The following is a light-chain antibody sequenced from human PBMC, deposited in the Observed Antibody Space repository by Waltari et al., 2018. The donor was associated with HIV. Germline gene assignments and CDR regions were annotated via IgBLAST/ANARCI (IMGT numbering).Light chain of an antibody. Sequence: QSALTQPTSVSGSPGQSITISCTGPNSDVGAYHYVSWYPQHPGKAPKLLIYEITNRPSGISNRFSGSKSGNTASMTISGLQAEDEADYYCSSYTTTTTVLFGGGTKLTVL. CDR1: NSDVGAYHY. V-gene: IGLV2-14*01. CDR2: EIT. J-gene: IGLJ2*01. CDR3: SSYTTTTTVL.